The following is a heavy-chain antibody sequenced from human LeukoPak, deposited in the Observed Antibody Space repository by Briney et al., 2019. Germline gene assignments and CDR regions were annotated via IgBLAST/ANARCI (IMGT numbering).Heavy chain of an antibody. CDR3: ARDRPSSAGAFDI. J-gene: IGHJ3*02. Sequence: GGSLRLSCAASGFTFSSYAMSWVRQAPWKGLEWVSAISGSGGSTYYADSVKGRFTISRDNAKNSLYLQMNSLRAEDTAVYCCARDRPSSAGAFDIWGQGTMVTVSS. V-gene: IGHV3-23*01. CDR1: GFTFSSYA. D-gene: IGHD6-6*01. CDR2: ISGSGGST.